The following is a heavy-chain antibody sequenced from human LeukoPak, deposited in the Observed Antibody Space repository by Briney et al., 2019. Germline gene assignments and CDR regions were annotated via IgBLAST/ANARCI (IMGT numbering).Heavy chain of an antibody. Sequence: SETLSLTCTVSGGSIGSNYWSWIRQPPGKGLEWIGCIDYSGSTKYNPALKNRVTISVDTSKNQFSLRLSSVTAADTAVYYCARDQEHSNYRLYYYYYMDVWGKGTTVTVSS. J-gene: IGHJ6*03. D-gene: IGHD4-11*01. CDR2: IDYSGST. CDR1: GGSIGSNY. V-gene: IGHV4-59*12. CDR3: ARDQEHSNYRLYYYYYMDV.